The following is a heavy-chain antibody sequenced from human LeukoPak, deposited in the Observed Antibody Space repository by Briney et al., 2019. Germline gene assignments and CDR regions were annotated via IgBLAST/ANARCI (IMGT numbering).Heavy chain of an antibody. D-gene: IGHD2-15*01. Sequence: GGSLRLSCAASGFTFSSYAMHWVRQAPGKGLEYVSAISSNGGSTYYANSVKGRFTISRGNSKNTLYLQMGSLRAEDMAVNYCARVAARVSLDYWGQGTLVTVSS. J-gene: IGHJ4*02. V-gene: IGHV3-64*01. CDR1: GFTFSSYA. CDR2: ISSNGGST. CDR3: ARVAARVSLDY.